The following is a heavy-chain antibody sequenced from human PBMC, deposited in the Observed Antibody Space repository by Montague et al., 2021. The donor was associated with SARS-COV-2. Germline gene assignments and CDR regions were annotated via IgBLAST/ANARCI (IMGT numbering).Heavy chain of an antibody. CDR2: IYYSGST. V-gene: IGHV4-61*01. D-gene: IGHD3-3*01. Sequence: SETLSLTCTVSGDSVSSGSYYWSWIRQPPGKGLEWIGYIYYSGSTNYNPSLKSRVTISVDTSKNQFSLKLSSVTAADTAVYYGARHPWHITIFGVVKRYGMDVWGQGTTVTVSS. J-gene: IGHJ6*02. CDR3: ARHPWHITIFGVVKRYGMDV. CDR1: GDSVSSGSYY.